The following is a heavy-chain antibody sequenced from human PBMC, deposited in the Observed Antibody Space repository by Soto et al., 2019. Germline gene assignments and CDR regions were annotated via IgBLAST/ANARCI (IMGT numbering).Heavy chain of an antibody. CDR3: AISSGYLYNWFDP. V-gene: IGHV1-69*06. Sequence: SVKVSCKASGGTFSSYAISWVRQAPGQGLEWMGGIIPIFGTANYAQKFQGRVTMTEDTSTDTAYMELSSLRSEDTAVYYCAISSGYLYNWFDPWGQGTLVTVSS. CDR2: IIPIFGTA. J-gene: IGHJ5*02. D-gene: IGHD3-22*01. CDR1: GGTFSSYA.